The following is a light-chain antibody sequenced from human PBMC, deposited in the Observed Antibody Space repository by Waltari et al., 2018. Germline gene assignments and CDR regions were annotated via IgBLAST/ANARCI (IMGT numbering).Light chain of an antibody. Sequence: QSALTQPASVSGSPGQSITISCTGTSGDIGNYKFVSWYQQEPGRAPKLSVYVVSQRPSGVSNRFSGSKSGNTASLTISGVQAEDEADYYCSSYTTTSSWVFGGGTKLTVL. J-gene: IGLJ3*02. CDR3: SSYTTTSSWV. CDR2: VVS. CDR1: SGDIGNYKF. V-gene: IGLV2-14*01.